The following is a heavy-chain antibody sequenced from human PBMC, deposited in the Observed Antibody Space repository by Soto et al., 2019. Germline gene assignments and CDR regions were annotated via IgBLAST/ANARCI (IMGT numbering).Heavy chain of an antibody. V-gene: IGHV3-23*01. Sequence: GGSLRLSGAASGFTSAYHSINWVRHAPWKGLEWVSTISSNGENTHYADSVKGRFIISSDNSSNTVDVQMNSLRVEETAVYYCVAWVYAHFDSCGQLILVTDCS. J-gene: IGHJ4*02. D-gene: IGHD6-13*01. CDR1: GFTSAYHS. CDR3: VAWVYAHFDS. CDR2: ISSNGENT.